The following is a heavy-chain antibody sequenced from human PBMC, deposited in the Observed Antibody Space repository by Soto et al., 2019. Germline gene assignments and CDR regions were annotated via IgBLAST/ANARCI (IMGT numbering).Heavy chain of an antibody. CDR2: IIPIFGTA. CDR1: GGTFSSYA. CDR3: ARDYYDSSY. D-gene: IGHD3-22*01. Sequence: ASVKVSCKASGGTFSSYAISWVRQAPGQGLEWTGGIIPIFGTANYAQKFQGRVTMTRDTSISTAYMELSRLRSDDTAVYYCARDYYDSSYWGQGTLVTVSS. V-gene: IGHV1-69*05. J-gene: IGHJ4*02.